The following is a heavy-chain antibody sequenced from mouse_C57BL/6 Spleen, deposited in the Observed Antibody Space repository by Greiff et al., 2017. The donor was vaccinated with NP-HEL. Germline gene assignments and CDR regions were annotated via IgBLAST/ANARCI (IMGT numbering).Heavy chain of an antibody. V-gene: IGHV5-9*01. CDR3: ARLTETKAMDY. D-gene: IGHD4-1*01. CDR1: GFTFSSYT. J-gene: IGHJ4*01. Sequence: EVKLVESGGGLVKPGGSLKLSCAASGFTFSSYTMSWVRQTPEKRLEWVATISGGGGNTYYPDSVKGRFTISRDNAKNTLYLQMSSLRSEDTALYYCARLTETKAMDYWGQGTSVTVSS. CDR2: ISGGGGNT.